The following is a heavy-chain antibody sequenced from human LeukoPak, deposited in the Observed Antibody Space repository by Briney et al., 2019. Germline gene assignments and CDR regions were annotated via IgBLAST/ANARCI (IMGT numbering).Heavy chain of an antibody. J-gene: IGHJ6*04. D-gene: IGHD2-2*01. CDR2: INHSGST. CDR1: GGSFSGYY. Sequence: PSETLSLTCAVYGGSFSGYYWSWIRQPPGKGLEWIGEINHSGSTNYNPSLKSRVTISVDTSKNQFSLKLSSVTAADTAVYYCARGSSVVPAVPPLYGMDVWVKGTTVTVSS. CDR3: ARGSSVVPAVPPLYGMDV. V-gene: IGHV4-34*01.